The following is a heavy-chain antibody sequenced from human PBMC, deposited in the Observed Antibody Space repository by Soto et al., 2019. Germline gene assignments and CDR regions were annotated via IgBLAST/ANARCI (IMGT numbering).Heavy chain of an antibody. D-gene: IGHD5-12*01. Sequence: SVKVSCKASGGTFSSYAISWVRQAPEQGLEWMGGIIPIFGTANYAQKFQGRVTITADESTSTAYMELSSLRSEDTAVYYCARSSGYDSYYYYGMDVWGQGTTVTVSS. V-gene: IGHV1-69*13. CDR1: GGTFSSYA. CDR3: ARSSGYDSYYYYGMDV. J-gene: IGHJ6*02. CDR2: IIPIFGTA.